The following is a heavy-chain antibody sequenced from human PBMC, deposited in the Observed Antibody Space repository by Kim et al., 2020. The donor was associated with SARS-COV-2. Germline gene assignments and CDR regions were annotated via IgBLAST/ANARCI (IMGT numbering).Heavy chain of an antibody. D-gene: IGHD3-16*01. Sequence: GGSLRLSCADSGFTFSTYAMHWVRQAPGKGLEWVAVISYDGRNQYYADSVKGRFTISRDNSKSTLYLQMNSLRAEDTAMYHCARDRFGTVVRGVDYWGQGTLVTVSA. CDR3: ARDRFGTVVRGVDY. CDR1: GFTFSTYA. V-gene: IGHV3-30*04. CDR2: ISYDGRNQ. J-gene: IGHJ4*02.